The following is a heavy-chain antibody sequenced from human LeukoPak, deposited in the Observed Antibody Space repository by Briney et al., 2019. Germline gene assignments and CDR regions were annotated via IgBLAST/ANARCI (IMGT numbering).Heavy chain of an antibody. CDR2: INHSGST. D-gene: IGHD3-22*01. CDR1: GGSFSGYY. Sequence: SETLSLTCAVYGGSFSGYYWSWIRQPPGKGLEWIGEINHSGSTNYNPSLKSRVTISVDTSKNQFSLKLSSVTAADTAVYYCATANYYDSSHDYWGQGTLVTVSS. V-gene: IGHV4-34*01. CDR3: ATANYYDSSHDY. J-gene: IGHJ4*02.